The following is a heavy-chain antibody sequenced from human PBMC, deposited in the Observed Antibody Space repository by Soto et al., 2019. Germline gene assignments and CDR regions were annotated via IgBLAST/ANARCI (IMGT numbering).Heavy chain of an antibody. CDR1: GXTFSDYE. J-gene: IGHJ6*02. CDR2: ISSSGSTI. V-gene: IGHV3-11*01. CDR3: ARGIAASLYGMDV. Sequence: GSLRLSGAASGXTFSDYEMSWIRRAPGKGLEWVSYISSSGSTIYYADSVKGRFTISRDNAKNSLYLQMNSLRAEDTAVYYCARGIAASLYGMDVWGQGTTGTVSS. D-gene: IGHD6-13*01.